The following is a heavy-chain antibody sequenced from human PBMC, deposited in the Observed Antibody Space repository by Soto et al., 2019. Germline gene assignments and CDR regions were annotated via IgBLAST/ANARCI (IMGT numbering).Heavy chain of an antibody. CDR1: GFTFSSYS. D-gene: IGHD2-2*01. J-gene: IGHJ6*02. Sequence: GGSLRLSCAASGFTFSSYSMNWVRQAPGKGLEWVSSISSSSSYIYYADSVKGRFTISRDNAKNSLYLQMNSLRAEDTAVYYCARDFIGYCSSTSCYEAGYYYYGMDVWGQGTTVTVSS. V-gene: IGHV3-21*01. CDR3: ARDFIGYCSSTSCYEAGYYYYGMDV. CDR2: ISSSSSYI.